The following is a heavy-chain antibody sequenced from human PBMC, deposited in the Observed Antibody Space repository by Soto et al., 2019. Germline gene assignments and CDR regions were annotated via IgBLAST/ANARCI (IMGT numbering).Heavy chain of an antibody. J-gene: IGHJ5*02. CDR2: INPSGGST. D-gene: IGHD6-13*01. CDR3: ARDPSRLSAAGTVWFDP. V-gene: IGHV1-46*01. Sequence: ASVKVSCKASGYTFTSYYMHWVRQAPGQGLEWMGIINPSGGSTSYAQKFQGRVTMTRDTSTSTVYMELSSLRSEGTAVYFCARDPSRLSAAGTVWFDPWGQGTLVTVSS. CDR1: GYTFTSYY.